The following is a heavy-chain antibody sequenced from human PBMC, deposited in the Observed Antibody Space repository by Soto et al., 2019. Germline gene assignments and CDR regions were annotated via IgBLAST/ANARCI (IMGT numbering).Heavy chain of an antibody. J-gene: IGHJ4*02. Sequence: EVQLVESGGGLVKPGGSLRLSCAASGFTFSSYSMNWVRQAPGKGLEWVSSISSSSSYIYYADSVTGRFTISRDNAKNSLDLQINSLRAEDTAVYYCVRVGRQLVPGFDYWCQGTLVTVSS. CDR1: GFTFSSYS. D-gene: IGHD6-6*01. V-gene: IGHV3-21*01. CDR3: VRVGRQLVPGFDY. CDR2: ISSSSSYI.